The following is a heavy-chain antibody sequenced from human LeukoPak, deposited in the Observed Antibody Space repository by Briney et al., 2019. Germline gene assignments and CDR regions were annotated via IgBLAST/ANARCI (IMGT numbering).Heavy chain of an antibody. Sequence: ASVKVSCKASGYTFTSYGISWVRQAPGQGLEWMGWISAYNGNTNYAQKFQGRVTITADESTSTAYMELSSLRSEDTAVYYCARLTIAVAGTRTDYWGQGTLVTVSS. V-gene: IGHV1-18*01. CDR3: ARLTIAVAGTRTDY. CDR1: GYTFTSYG. CDR2: ISAYNGNT. D-gene: IGHD6-19*01. J-gene: IGHJ4*02.